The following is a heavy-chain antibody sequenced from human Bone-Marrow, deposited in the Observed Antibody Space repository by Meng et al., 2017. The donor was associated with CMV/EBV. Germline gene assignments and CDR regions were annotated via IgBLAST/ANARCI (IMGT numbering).Heavy chain of an antibody. CDR3: AKDYGYGSYYYYGMDV. CDR1: GFTFSSYG. D-gene: IGHD5-18*01. J-gene: IGHJ6*01. V-gene: IGHV3-30*02. CDR2: IRYDGSNK. Sequence: GESRKISCAASGFTFSSYGMHWVRQAPGKGLEWVAFIRYDGSNKYYADSVKGRFTISRDNSKNTLYLQMNSLRAEDTAVYYCAKDYGYGSYYYYGMDVWGQGTTVTVSS.